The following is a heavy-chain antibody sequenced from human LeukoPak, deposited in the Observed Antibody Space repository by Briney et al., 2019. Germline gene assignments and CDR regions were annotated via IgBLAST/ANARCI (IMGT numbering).Heavy chain of an antibody. V-gene: IGHV3-33*06. J-gene: IGHJ4*02. Sequence: PGGSLRLSCAASGFTFSSYGMHWVRQAPGKGLEWVAVIWYDGSNKYYTDSVKGRFTISRDNSKNTLYLQMNSLRADDTAVYYCAKERTGGWPFDYWGQGTLVTVSS. D-gene: IGHD6-19*01. CDR2: IWYDGSNK. CDR1: GFTFSSYG. CDR3: AKERTGGWPFDY.